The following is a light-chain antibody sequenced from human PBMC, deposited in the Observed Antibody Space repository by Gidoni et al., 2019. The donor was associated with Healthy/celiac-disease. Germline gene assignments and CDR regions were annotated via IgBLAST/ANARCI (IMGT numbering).Light chain of an antibody. CDR1: SSDVGGYNY. CDR3: SSYAGSNNHVV. V-gene: IGLV2-8*01. J-gene: IGLJ2*01. CDR2: EVS. Sequence: HSPLPNPPPASGSPGQPVTISCTGTSSDVGGYNYVSWYQQHPGKAPKLMIYEVSKRPSGVPDRFSGSKSGNTASLTVSGLQAEDEADYYCSSYAGSNNHVVFGGGTKLTVL.